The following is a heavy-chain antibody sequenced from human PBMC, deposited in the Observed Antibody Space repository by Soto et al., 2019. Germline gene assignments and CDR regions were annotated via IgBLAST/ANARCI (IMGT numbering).Heavy chain of an antibody. D-gene: IGHD6-13*01. Sequence: PSQTLSLTCAISGDSVSSNSGAWNWIRQSPSGGLEWLGRTYYRSKWLNDYAVSVKSRMTINADTSKNQFSLHLNSVTPEDTAVYYCARAFAGTIQHWGPGTLVTVSS. CDR2: TYYRSKWLN. J-gene: IGHJ1*01. V-gene: IGHV6-1*01. CDR1: GDSVSSNSGA. CDR3: ARAFAGTIQH.